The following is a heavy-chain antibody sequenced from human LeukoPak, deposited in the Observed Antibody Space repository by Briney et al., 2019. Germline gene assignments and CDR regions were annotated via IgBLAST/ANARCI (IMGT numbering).Heavy chain of an antibody. D-gene: IGHD6-25*01. CDR2: IIPIFGTA. CDR1: GGTFSIYA. Sequence: SVKVSCKASGGTFSIYAISWVRQAPGQGLEWMGGIIPIFGTANYAQKFQGRVTITADESTSTAYMELSSLRSEDTAVYYCAKGLPGGNYFDYWGQGTLVTVSS. CDR3: AKGLPGGNYFDY. J-gene: IGHJ4*02. V-gene: IGHV1-69*13.